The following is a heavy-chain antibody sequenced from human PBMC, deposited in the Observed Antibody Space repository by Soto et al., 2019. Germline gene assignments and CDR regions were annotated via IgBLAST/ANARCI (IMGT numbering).Heavy chain of an antibody. V-gene: IGHV3-74*01. Sequence: EVQLVESGGGLVQPGGSLRLSCAASGFTFSSYWIHWVRQAPGRGLVWLSRIDNDGSDTIYADSVKGRFTISTDNAKNTLHLQMNSLRAEDTALCYCARGGYHHGFDIWGQGTVVTVSS. CDR3: ARGGYHHGFDI. CDR1: GFTFSSYW. D-gene: IGHD3-22*01. J-gene: IGHJ3*02. CDR2: IDNDGSDT.